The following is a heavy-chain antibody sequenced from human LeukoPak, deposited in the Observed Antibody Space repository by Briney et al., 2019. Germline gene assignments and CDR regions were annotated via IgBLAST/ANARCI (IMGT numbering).Heavy chain of an antibody. D-gene: IGHD3-22*01. V-gene: IGHV3-30-3*01. CDR1: GFTFNSNV. J-gene: IGHJ3*01. Sequence: PGRSLRLSCAASGFTFNSNVMHWVRQAPGKGLEWVAVISYDGSDKYYTDSVKGRFTISRDNSKNTLYLQMNSLRAEDTAVYCCARASTWVPGKDSSGYYYPYAFDLWGQGTMVTVSS. CDR3: ARASTWVPGKDSSGYYYPYAFDL. CDR2: ISYDGSDK.